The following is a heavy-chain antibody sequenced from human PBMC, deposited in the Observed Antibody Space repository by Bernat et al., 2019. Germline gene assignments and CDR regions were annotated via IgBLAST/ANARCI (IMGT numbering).Heavy chain of an antibody. CDR1: GYTFTNYG. J-gene: IGHJ1*01. D-gene: IGHD3-16*01. Sequence: QVQLVQSGGEVKKPGASVKVSCNTSGYTFTNYGISWVRQAPGQGLEWMGWISGWISGYSGNANYAQKFQGRVTMTTDTSTSTAYMELRSLTSDDTAVYYWGRSEKYLGVEHFQHWGQGTLVTVSS. V-gene: IGHV1-18*04. CDR3: GRSEKYLGVEHFQH. CDR2: ISGYSGNA.